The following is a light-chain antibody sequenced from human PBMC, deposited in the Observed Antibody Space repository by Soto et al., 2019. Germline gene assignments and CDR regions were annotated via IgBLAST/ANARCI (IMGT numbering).Light chain of an antibody. V-gene: IGKV1-39*01. CDR3: QQSYTSPWT. CDR2: AAS. Sequence: DIQMTQSPSSLSASVGDRVTITCRASQYVINYLNWYQQKPGKVPRLLIYAASKLQSGVPSRFSGSGSGADFTLTISTLQPEDFATYYCQQSYTSPWTFGPGTKVEIK. J-gene: IGKJ1*01. CDR1: QYVINY.